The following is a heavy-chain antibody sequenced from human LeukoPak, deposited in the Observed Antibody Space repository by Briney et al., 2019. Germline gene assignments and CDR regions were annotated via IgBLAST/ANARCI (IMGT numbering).Heavy chain of an antibody. D-gene: IGHD4-17*01. Sequence: PSETLSLTCSVSGGSISSYYWSWIRQPAGKGLGWIGRIYTSGSTNYNPSLKSRVTMSVDTSKNQFSLKLSSVTAADTAVYYCARSYGDYVDYWGQGTLVTVSS. CDR3: ARSYGDYVDY. J-gene: IGHJ4*02. CDR1: GGSISSYY. CDR2: IYTSGST. V-gene: IGHV4-4*07.